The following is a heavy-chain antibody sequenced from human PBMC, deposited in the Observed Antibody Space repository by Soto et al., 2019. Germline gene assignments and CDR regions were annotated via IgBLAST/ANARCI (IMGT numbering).Heavy chain of an antibody. J-gene: IGHJ6*02. D-gene: IGHD6-19*01. V-gene: IGHV3-49*03. CDR3: TRVGSYSSGWGLTADYYYYGMDV. CDR1: GFTFGDYA. Sequence: GGSLRLSCTASGFTFGDYAMSWFRQAPRKGLEWVGFIRSKAYGGTTEHAASVKGRFTISRDDSKSIAYLQMNSLKTEDTAVYYCTRVGSYSSGWGLTADYYYYGMDVWGQGTTVTVSS. CDR2: IRSKAYGGTT.